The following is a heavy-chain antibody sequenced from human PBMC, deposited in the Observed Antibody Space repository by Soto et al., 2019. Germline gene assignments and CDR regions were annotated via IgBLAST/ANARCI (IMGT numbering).Heavy chain of an antibody. J-gene: IGHJ4*02. D-gene: IGHD1-1*01. V-gene: IGHV1-3*01. CDR2: INAGDGKT. CDR3: ARGIWNDHTYYYDS. CDR1: GYTFTSYA. Sequence: ASVKVSCKASGYTFTSYALHWVRQAPGQRLEWMGWINAGDGKTKYSQKFQGRVTITRDTSASTVYLVLSSLTSEDTAVYYCARGIWNDHTYYYDSWRQRTLVTVSS.